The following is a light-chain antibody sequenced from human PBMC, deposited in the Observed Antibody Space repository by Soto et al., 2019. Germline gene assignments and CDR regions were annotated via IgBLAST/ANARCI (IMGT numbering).Light chain of an antibody. CDR3: SSYTSSSTLV. J-gene: IGLJ1*01. CDR2: DVS. V-gene: IGLV2-14*01. CDR1: SSDVGGYNY. Sequence: QSALTQPASVSGSPGQSITLSCTGTSSDVGGYNYVSWYQQHPGKAPKLMIYDVSNRPSGVSNRFSGSKSGNTASLTISGLQAEDEADYSCSSYTSSSTLVFGPGTKLTVL.